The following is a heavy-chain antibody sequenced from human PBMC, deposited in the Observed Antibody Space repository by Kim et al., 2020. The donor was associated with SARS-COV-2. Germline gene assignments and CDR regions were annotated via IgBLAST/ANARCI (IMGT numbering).Heavy chain of an antibody. Sequence: GGSLRLSCAASGFTFSTYAMSWVRQAPGKGLEWVSIISNSAGSTDYADSVKGRFTISRDNSKNTLYVQMNRLRAEDTAVYYCAKVGGTGYFDYWGRGTL. V-gene: IGHV3-23*01. J-gene: IGHJ4*02. CDR3: AKVGGTGYFDY. D-gene: IGHD1-1*01. CDR1: GFTFSTYA. CDR2: ISNSAGST.